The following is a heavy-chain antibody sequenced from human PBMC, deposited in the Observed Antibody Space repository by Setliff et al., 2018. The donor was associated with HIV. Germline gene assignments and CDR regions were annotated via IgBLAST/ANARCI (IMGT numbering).Heavy chain of an antibody. Sequence: GPPVKVSCKASGYTFTGYYMHWVRQAPGQGLEWMGWINPNSGGTNYARKFQGRVTMTRDTSISTAYMELSRLRSDDTAVYYCARDLDIVVVVAATEYGMDVWGQGTTVTVSS. CDR3: ARDLDIVVVVAATEYGMDV. V-gene: IGHV1-2*02. CDR1: GYTFTGYY. D-gene: IGHD2-15*01. J-gene: IGHJ6*02. CDR2: INPNSGGT.